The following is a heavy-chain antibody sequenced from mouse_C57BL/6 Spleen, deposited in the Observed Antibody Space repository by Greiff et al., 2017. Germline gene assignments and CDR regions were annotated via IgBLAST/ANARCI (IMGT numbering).Heavy chain of an antibody. Sequence: EVQLVESVAELVRPGASVKLSCTASGFNIKNTYMHWVKQRPEQGLEWIGRIDPANGNTKYAPKFQGKATITADTSSNTAYLQLSSLTSEDTAIYYCAREPLYYDYEDYAMDYWGQGTSVTVSS. V-gene: IGHV14-3*01. J-gene: IGHJ4*01. D-gene: IGHD2-4*01. CDR2: IDPANGNT. CDR1: GFNIKNTY. CDR3: AREPLYYDYEDYAMDY.